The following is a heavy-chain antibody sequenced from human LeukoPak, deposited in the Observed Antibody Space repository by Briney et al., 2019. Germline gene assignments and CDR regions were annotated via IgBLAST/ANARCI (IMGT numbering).Heavy chain of an antibody. Sequence: SETLSLTWTVSGGSISSHYWSWIRQPPGKGLEWIGYIYYSGSTNYNPSLKSRVTISVDTSKNQFALKLSSVTAADTAVYYCARGSSSFPHNWFDPWGQGTLVTVSS. CDR3: ARGSSSFPHNWFDP. CDR1: GGSISSHY. J-gene: IGHJ5*02. CDR2: IYYSGST. D-gene: IGHD6-6*01. V-gene: IGHV4-59*11.